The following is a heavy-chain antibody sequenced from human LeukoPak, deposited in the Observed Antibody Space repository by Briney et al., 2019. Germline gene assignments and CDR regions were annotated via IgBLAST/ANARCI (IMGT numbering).Heavy chain of an antibody. CDR3: ARGRYYGSGSQMLDAFDI. V-gene: IGHV1-69*13. CDR2: IIPIFGTA. D-gene: IGHD3-10*01. CDR1: GGTFSSYA. Sequence: SVKVSCKASGGTFSSYAISWVRQAPGQGLEWMGGIIPIFGTANYAQKFQGRVTITADESTSTAYMELSSLRSEDTAVYYCARGRYYGSGSQMLDAFDIWGQGTMVTVSS. J-gene: IGHJ3*02.